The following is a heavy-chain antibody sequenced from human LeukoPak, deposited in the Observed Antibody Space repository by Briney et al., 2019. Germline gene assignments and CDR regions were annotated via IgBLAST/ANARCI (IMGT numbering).Heavy chain of an antibody. V-gene: IGHV3-53*01. D-gene: IGHD3-22*01. Sequence: PGGSLRLSCAASGLTVSSNYMSWVRQAPGKGLEWVSVIYSGGSTYYADSVKGRFTISRDNSKNTLYLQMNSLRAEDTAVYYCARNIAYDSSGYYSPHFDYWGQGTLVTVSS. CDR3: ARNIAYDSSGYYSPHFDY. J-gene: IGHJ4*02. CDR2: IYSGGST. CDR1: GLTVSSNY.